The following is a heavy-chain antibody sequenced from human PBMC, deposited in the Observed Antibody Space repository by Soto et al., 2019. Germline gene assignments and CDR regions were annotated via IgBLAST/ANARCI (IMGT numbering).Heavy chain of an antibody. CDR1: GGSIRSYY. J-gene: IGHJ4*02. CDR3: ASVDY. V-gene: IGHV4-59*01. CDR2: IYYSGST. Sequence: SETLSLTCTVSGGSIRSYYWSWIRQPPGKGLEWIGYIYYSGSTNYNPSLKSRVTISIDTSKNQFSLKLTSVTAADTAVYYCASVDYWGQGTLVTVSS.